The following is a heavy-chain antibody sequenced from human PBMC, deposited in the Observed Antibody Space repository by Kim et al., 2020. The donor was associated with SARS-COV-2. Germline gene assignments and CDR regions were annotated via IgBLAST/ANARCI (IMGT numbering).Heavy chain of an antibody. CDR3: ARRLLVADWGSGFDP. V-gene: IGHV4-59*08. Sequence: SETLSLTCTVSGVSISSHYWTWIRQPPGKGPEWIGYISYSGTTNYNPSLKSRLTMSVDASKNQFSLQLTSLTAADTAVYYCARRLLVADWGSGFDPWGQGTLVTVSS. J-gene: IGHJ5*02. D-gene: IGHD6-19*01. CDR2: ISYSGTT. CDR1: GVSISSHY.